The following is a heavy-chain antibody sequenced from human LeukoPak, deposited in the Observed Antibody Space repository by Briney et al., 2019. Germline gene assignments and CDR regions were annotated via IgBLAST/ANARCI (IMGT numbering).Heavy chain of an antibody. V-gene: IGHV4-39*07. D-gene: IGHD2-2*01. CDR1: GGSISSSSYY. J-gene: IGHJ6*03. Sequence: KPSETLSLTCTVSGGSISSSSYYWGWIRQPPGKGLEWIGSIYYSGSTYYNPSLKSRVTKSVDTSKNQYSLTLSSVTAADTAVYYCARIYCSSTSCYHYYYYYMDVWGKGTTVTVSS. CDR2: IYYSGST. CDR3: ARIYCSSTSCYHYYYYYMDV.